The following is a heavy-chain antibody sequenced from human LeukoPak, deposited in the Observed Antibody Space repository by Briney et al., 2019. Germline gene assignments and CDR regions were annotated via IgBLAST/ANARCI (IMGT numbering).Heavy chain of an antibody. CDR1: GYTFTGYY. Sequence: ASVKVSCKASGYTFTGYYMHWVRQAPGQGLEWMGWINTNTGNPTYAQGFTGRFVFSLDTSVSTAYLQISSLKAEDTAVYYCARADYDFWSGYYPLGYYYYMGVWGKGTTVTVSS. J-gene: IGHJ6*03. CDR2: INTNTGNP. V-gene: IGHV7-4-1*02. CDR3: ARADYDFWSGYYPLGYYYYMGV. D-gene: IGHD3-3*01.